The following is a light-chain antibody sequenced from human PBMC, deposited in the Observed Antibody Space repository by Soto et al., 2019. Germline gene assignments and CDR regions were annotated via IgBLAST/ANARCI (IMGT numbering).Light chain of an antibody. CDR2: GAS. V-gene: IGKV3-15*01. CDR1: QSVSSSY. CDR3: QQYNNWPWT. J-gene: IGKJ1*01. Sequence: LSXSPXERATLSCRASQSVSSSYLAWYQQKPGQAPRLLIYGASSRATGIPARFSGSGSGTEFTLTISSLQSEDFAVYYCQQYNNWPWTFGQGTKVDIK.